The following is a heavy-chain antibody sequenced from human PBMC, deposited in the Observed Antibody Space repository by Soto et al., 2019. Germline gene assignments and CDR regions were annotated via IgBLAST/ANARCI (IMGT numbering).Heavy chain of an antibody. D-gene: IGHD6-6*01. CDR1: GYTFTSYA. Sequence: QVQLLQSGAEVKKPGASVKVSCKTSGYTFTSYAISWVRQAPGQGLEWLGWISAYNGTTNYAQKLHGRVTMTTDTSTGTAYMDLRSLRSDDTALYNCARVEAGPSPIAARRYYFDYWGQGTLVTVSS. CDR3: ARVEAGPSPIAARRYYFDY. J-gene: IGHJ4*02. V-gene: IGHV1-18*04. CDR2: ISAYNGTT.